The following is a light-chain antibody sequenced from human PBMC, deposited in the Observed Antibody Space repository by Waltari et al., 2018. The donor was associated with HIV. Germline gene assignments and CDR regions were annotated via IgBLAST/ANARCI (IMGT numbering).Light chain of an antibody. V-gene: IGLV2-18*02. CDR3: SSYTSSSTYVI. J-gene: IGLJ2*01. CDR2: EVS. Sequence: QSALTQPPSVSASPGQSVPISCTGGSSDVGGYNRVSWYQQPPGTSPKLIIYEVSNRPSGVPDRFSGSKSGNTASLTISGLQPEDEADYFCSSYTSSSTYVIFGGGTKLTVL. CDR1: SSDVGGYNR.